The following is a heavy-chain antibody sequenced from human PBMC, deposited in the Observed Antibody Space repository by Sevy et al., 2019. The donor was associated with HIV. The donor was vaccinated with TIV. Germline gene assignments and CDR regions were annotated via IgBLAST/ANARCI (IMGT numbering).Heavy chain of an antibody. D-gene: IGHD6-13*01. J-gene: IGHJ4*02. CDR1: GFSFHAYW. Sequence: GGSLRLSCAGSGFSFHAYWMHWVRQAPGKGLEWLANINQDGSTNYYADSVNGRFTISRDNAKNLVYLQMNSLRPEDTGLYYCARAIAAAAGFWGQGTLVTVSS. CDR2: INQDGSTN. CDR3: ARAIAAAAGF. V-gene: IGHV3-7*01.